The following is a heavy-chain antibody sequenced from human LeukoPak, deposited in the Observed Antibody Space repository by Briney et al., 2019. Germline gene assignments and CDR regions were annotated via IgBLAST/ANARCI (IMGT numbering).Heavy chain of an antibody. D-gene: IGHD3-16*01. J-gene: IGHJ4*02. CDR1: GYSFTSYG. CDR2: INAGNGDT. CDR3: AREGDFFDY. V-gene: IGHV1-3*01. Sequence: ASVEVSCKASGYSFTSYGIHWVRQAPGQRLEWMGWINAGNGDTKYSQKFHGRATITRDTSASTAYVELSSLRSEDTAVYYCAREGDFFDYRGQGTLVTVSS.